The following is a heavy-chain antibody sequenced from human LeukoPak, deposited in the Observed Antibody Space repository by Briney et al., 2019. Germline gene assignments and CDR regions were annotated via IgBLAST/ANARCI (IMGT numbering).Heavy chain of an antibody. CDR3: ARALAARIAARPGAPPAEYFQH. Sequence: SQTLSLTCTVSGGSISSGAYYWSWIRHHPGKGLEWIGYIYYSGSTYYNPSLKTRVTISVDTPKNQFSLKLSSVTAADKVVYYCARALAARIAARPGAPPAEYFQHWGQGTLVTVSS. D-gene: IGHD6-6*01. J-gene: IGHJ1*01. V-gene: IGHV4-31*03. CDR1: GGSISSGAYY. CDR2: IYYSGST.